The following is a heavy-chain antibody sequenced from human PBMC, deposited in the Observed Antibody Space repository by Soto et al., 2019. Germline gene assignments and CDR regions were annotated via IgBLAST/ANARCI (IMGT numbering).Heavy chain of an antibody. CDR3: TRDGRYSGYPPPAF. CDR1: GFTFADYT. V-gene: IGHV3-49*03. CDR2: IRNKAYGGTT. J-gene: IGHJ4*02. Sequence: GGSLRLSCTASGFTFADYTLSWFRQAPGKGLEWLGFIRNKAYGGTTEYAASVKGRFTISRDDSKSIAYLLMNSLKTEDTAMFYCTRDGRYSGYPPPAFWGQGTLVTVSS. D-gene: IGHD5-12*01.